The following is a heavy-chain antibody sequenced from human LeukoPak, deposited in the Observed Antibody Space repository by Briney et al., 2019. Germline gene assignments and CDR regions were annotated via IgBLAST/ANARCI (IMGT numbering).Heavy chain of an antibody. Sequence: GGSLRLSCAASTFTFSTYSMNWVRQAPGKGLEWVSYISRSGITRYYADSGKGRFTISRDDAKNSLYLQMNSLRDEDTAVYYCARDRVGATEGDAFDIWGQGTMVTVSS. CDR1: TFTFSTYS. CDR3: ARDRVGATEGDAFDI. D-gene: IGHD1-26*01. CDR2: ISRSGITR. J-gene: IGHJ3*02. V-gene: IGHV3-48*02.